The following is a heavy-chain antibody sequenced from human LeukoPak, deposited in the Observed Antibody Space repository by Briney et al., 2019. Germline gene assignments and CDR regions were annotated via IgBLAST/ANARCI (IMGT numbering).Heavy chain of an antibody. CDR3: AEASLDTDWGVFDY. CDR2: ISYDGINK. D-gene: IGHD7-27*01. CDR1: GFTFSSYG. Sequence: PGGSLRLSCAASGFTFSSYGTFWVRQAPGKGLEWVAVISYDGINKYYADSVKGRFTISRDNSKNTLYLQMNSLRAEDTAVYYCAEASLDTDWGVFDYWGQETLVTVSS. J-gene: IGHJ4*02. V-gene: IGHV3-30*18.